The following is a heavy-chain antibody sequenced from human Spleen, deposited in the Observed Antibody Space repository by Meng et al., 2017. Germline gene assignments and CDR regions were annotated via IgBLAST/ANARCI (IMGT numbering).Heavy chain of an antibody. J-gene: IGHJ4*02. CDR1: GGSFSDYY. Sequence: QAQLPPWGAGRLKPSGTLPLTCVVSGGSFSDYYWSWIRQPPGKGLEWIGEINHSGSTNYNPSLESRATISVDTSQNNLSLKLSSVTAADSAVYYCARGPTTMAHDFDYWGQGTLVTVSS. D-gene: IGHD4-11*01. V-gene: IGHV4-34*01. CDR3: ARGPTTMAHDFDY. CDR2: INHSGST.